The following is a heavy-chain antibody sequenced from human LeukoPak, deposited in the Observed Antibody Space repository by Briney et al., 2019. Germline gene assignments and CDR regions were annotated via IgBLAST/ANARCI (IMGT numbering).Heavy chain of an antibody. CDR1: VSTFISYA. J-gene: IGHJ5*02. V-gene: IGHV3-23*01. D-gene: IGHD2-2*01. CDR2: VSASGGST. Sequence: GGSLRLSCAASVSTFISYAMSWVRQAPGKGLEWGSAVSASGGSTYYADSVKGGVTISRDNSKSTLPMQMTSLRAEDTAVYPCAKAHRAYRSSSSCPTWPAPWGQATLVTVSS. CDR3: AKAHRAYRSSSSCPTWPAP.